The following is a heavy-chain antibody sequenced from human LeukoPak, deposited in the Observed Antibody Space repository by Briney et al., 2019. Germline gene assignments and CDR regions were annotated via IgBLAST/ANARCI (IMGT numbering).Heavy chain of an antibody. V-gene: IGHV5-51*01. J-gene: IGHJ4*02. CDR2: IHPGDSDA. D-gene: IGHD4-23*01. Sequence: GESLKISCKGSGYSFSNYWIAWVRQMTGKGLEWMGIIHPGDSDARYSPSFQGQVTISGDKSISTAYLQWSSLKASDTATYYCARYDYGGNSGFNYWGQGTQVTVSS. CDR1: GYSFSNYW. CDR3: ARYDYGGNSGFNY.